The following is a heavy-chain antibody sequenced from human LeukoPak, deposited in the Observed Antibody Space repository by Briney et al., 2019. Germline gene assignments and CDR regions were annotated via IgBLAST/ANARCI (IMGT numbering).Heavy chain of an antibody. CDR2: ISGSGGST. D-gene: IGHD3-22*01. CDR1: GFTFSSYA. CDR3: AKDHDSSGYPGFDY. J-gene: IGHJ4*02. V-gene: IGHV3-23*01. Sequence: PGGSLRLSCAASGFTFSSYAMSWVRQAPGRGLEWVSAISGSGGSTYYADSVKGRFTISRDNSKNTLYLQMNSLRAEDTAVYYCAKDHDSSGYPGFDYWGQGTLVTVSS.